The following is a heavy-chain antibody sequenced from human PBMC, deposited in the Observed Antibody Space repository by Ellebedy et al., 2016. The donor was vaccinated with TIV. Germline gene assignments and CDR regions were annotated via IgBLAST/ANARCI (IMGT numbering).Heavy chain of an antibody. V-gene: IGHV5-51*01. J-gene: IGHJ6*02. CDR3: ARQRTPGGIAAFYYYYYGMDV. Sequence: GESLKISXKGSGYSFTSYWIGWVRQMPGKGLEWMGIIYPGDSDTRYSPSFQGQVTISADKSISTAYLQWSSLKASDTAMYYCARQRTPGGIAAFYYYYYGMDVWGQGTTVTVSS. CDR2: IYPGDSDT. CDR1: GYSFTSYW. D-gene: IGHD6-13*01.